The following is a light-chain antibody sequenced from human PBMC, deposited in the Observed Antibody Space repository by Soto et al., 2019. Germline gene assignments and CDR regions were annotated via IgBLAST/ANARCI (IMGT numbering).Light chain of an antibody. J-gene: IGKJ2*01. Sequence: EVVLTQSPGTLSLSPGERATLSCRASQSVSNNYLAWYQQKPGQSPKPPIFGSSDRATGIPDRFSGSGSGTDFTLTISRLEPEDFAVYFCQQYGSSPPYTFGQGTKLEIK. CDR2: GSS. CDR1: QSVSNNY. CDR3: QQYGSSPPYT. V-gene: IGKV3-20*01.